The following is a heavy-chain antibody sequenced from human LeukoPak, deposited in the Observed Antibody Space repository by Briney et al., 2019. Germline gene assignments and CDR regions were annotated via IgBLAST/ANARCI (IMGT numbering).Heavy chain of an antibody. Sequence: PGGSLRLSCAASGFTFSSYGMHWVRQAPGKGLEWVAFIRYDGSNKKYVDSLKGRFTISRDNSKNTLYLQMNSLRVEDTAVYYCLRGDRRDYWGQGTLVTVSS. CDR3: LRGDRRDY. CDR2: IRYDGSNK. V-gene: IGHV3-30*02. CDR1: GFTFSSYG. J-gene: IGHJ4*02.